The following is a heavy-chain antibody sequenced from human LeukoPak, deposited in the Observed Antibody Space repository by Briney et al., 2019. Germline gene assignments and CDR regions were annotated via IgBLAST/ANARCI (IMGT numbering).Heavy chain of an antibody. V-gene: IGHV3-23*01. CDR3: AKGGYDYVEIGYFDY. CDR2: IIASGGST. D-gene: IGHD5-12*01. Sequence: GGSLRLSCVASGFSFSNYAMSWVRQAPGEGLEWVSLIIASGGSTFYADSVKGRFTISRDKSTNTLYLQMNSLRAEDTAVYYCAKGGYDYVEIGYFDYWGQGTLVTVSS. CDR1: GFSFSNYA. J-gene: IGHJ4*02.